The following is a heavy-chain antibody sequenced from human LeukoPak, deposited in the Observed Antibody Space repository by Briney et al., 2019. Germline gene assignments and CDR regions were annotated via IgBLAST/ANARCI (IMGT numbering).Heavy chain of an antibody. V-gene: IGHV3-23*01. CDR1: RFTFSIYA. Sequence: GGSLRLSCEASRFTFSIYAMSWVRQPTGKGLEWVSGLSDSGGATYYTDSVKGRFTISRDNSENTLYRQMNSRRAEDTALYYCAKGVMSDFWSCFYQNYMDVWGKGTTVSVSS. J-gene: IGHJ6*03. D-gene: IGHD3-3*01. CDR3: AKGVMSDFWSCFYQNYMDV. CDR2: LSDSGGAT.